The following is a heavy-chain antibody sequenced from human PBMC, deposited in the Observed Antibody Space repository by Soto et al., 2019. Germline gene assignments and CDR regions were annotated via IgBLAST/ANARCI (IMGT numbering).Heavy chain of an antibody. CDR1: GGSISNTNYS. V-gene: IGHV4-39*01. J-gene: IGHJ5*02. CDR2: IYYNGRT. D-gene: IGHD3-9*01. CDR3: ARSGCRGHLRGWFDH. Sequence: ETLSLTCSVSGGSISNTNYSWVWMGQRPGKGLEWIGMIYYNGRTYYSEALKSRVTITVDPTKNQIPLKVTAVTAADRAVYYCARSGCRGHLRGWFDHWGHGSLVTVSS.